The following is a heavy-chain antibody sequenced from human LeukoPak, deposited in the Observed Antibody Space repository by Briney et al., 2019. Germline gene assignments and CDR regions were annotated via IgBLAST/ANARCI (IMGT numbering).Heavy chain of an antibody. CDR3: ARVGYCSSTSCYRTPFDP. J-gene: IGHJ5*02. Sequence: ASVKVSCKASGYTFTSYGISWVRQAPGQGLEWMGWISAYNGNTNYAQKFQGRVTITADKSTSTAYMELSSLRSEDTAVYYCARVGYCSSTSCYRTPFDPWGQGTLVTVSS. CDR1: GYTFTSYG. D-gene: IGHD2-2*01. V-gene: IGHV1-18*01. CDR2: ISAYNGNT.